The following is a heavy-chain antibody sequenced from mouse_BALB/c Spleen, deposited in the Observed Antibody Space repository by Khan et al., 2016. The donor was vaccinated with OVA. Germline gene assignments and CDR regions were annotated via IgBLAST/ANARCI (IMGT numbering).Heavy chain of an antibody. J-gene: IGHJ4*01. V-gene: IGHV2-6*02. D-gene: IGHD2-3*01. CDR2: IWSDGST. CDR1: GFSLTSYG. CDR3: ARWFDGYSSLYAMDY. Sequence: QVQLKESGPGLVAPSQSLSITCTVSGFSLTSYGVHWVRQPPGKGLEWLVVIWSDGSTNYNSVLKSRLSISKYTSKSQVFLKMNSLQTDDTAIYXCARWFDGYSSLYAMDYWGQGTSVTVSA.